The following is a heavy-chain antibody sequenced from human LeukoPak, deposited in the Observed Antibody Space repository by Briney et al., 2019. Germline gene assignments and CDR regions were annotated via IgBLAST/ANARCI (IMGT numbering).Heavy chain of an antibody. J-gene: IGHJ3*02. CDR1: GFTFNSYG. CDR3: AKDLSPRGYTYGYSVFEI. V-gene: IGHV3-30*02. CDR2: ITFDGRST. D-gene: IGHD5-18*01. Sequence: GGSLRLSCAASGFTFNSYGMSWVRQAPGKGLEWVSFITFDGRSTYYADSVKGRFVIHGDNSQNTMYLQMDSLRAEDTATYYCAKDLSPRGYTYGYSVFEIWGQGTRVTVSS.